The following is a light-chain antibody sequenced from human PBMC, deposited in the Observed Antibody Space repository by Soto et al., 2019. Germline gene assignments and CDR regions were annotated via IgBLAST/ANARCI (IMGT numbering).Light chain of an antibody. V-gene: IGLV3-9*01. CDR1: NIGSKN. CDR3: QVWDSSTAWV. J-gene: IGLJ3*02. Sequence: SYELTQPLSVSVAPGQTARITCGGNNIGSKNVHWYQQKLGQAPVLVIYRDRNRPSGIPERFSGSNSGNTATLTISRAQAGDEADYYCQVWDSSTAWVFGGGTKVTVL. CDR2: RDR.